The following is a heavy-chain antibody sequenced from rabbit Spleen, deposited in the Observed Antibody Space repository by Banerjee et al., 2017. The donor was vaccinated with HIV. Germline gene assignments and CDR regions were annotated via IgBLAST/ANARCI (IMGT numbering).Heavy chain of an antibody. Sequence: QEQLVESGRGLVQPEGSLTLTCTASGFSFSSSYDIYWVRQAPGKGLEWIGYIYTGDGYTCFVSWAKGRFTISKTSSTTVTLQMTSLTAADTATYFCARIDDYGARFKLWGPGTLVTVS. V-gene: IGHV1S45*01. CDR3: ARIDDYGARFKL. J-gene: IGHJ4*01. D-gene: IGHD2-1*01. CDR1: GFSFSSSYD. CDR2: IYTGDGYT.